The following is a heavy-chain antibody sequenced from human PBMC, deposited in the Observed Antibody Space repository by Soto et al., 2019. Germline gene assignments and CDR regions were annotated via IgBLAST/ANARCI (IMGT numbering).Heavy chain of an antibody. Sequence: GGSLRLSCAASGFTFSSYAMHWVRQAPGKGLEWVAVISYDGSNKYYADSVKGRFTISRDNSKNTLYLQMNSLRAEDTAVYYYARDPLTGTTSQTNWFDPWGQGTLVTVSS. J-gene: IGHJ5*02. D-gene: IGHD1-7*01. CDR2: ISYDGSNK. CDR1: GFTFSSYA. V-gene: IGHV3-30-3*01. CDR3: ARDPLTGTTSQTNWFDP.